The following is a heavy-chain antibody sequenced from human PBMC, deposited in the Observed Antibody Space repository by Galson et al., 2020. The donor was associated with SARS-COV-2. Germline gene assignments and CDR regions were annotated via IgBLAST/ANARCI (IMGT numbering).Heavy chain of an antibody. Sequence: TGGSLRLSCAASGFTVSSNYMSWVRQAPGKGLEWVSVIYSGGSTYYADSVKGRFTISRHNSKNTLYLQMNSRRAEDTAVYYCARVRMGVPHYWGQGTLVTVSS. CDR2: IYSGGST. V-gene: IGHV3-53*04. J-gene: IGHJ4*02. CDR1: GFTVSSNY. CDR3: ARVRMGVPHY. D-gene: IGHD1-26*01.